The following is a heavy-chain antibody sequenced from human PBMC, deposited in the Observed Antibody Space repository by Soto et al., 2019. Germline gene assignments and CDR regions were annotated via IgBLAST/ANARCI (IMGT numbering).Heavy chain of an antibody. D-gene: IGHD5-18*01. Sequence: SETLSLTCTVSGGSVTSDEDYWTWIRQSPGKGLEWIGYISSSGSTGYNPSLKTRLSMSVDRSKNQFTLRLTSVTAADTAVYFCATESGSTYGYFDHWGQGTQVTVSS. V-gene: IGHV4-30-4*01. CDR2: ISSSGST. CDR3: ATESGSTYGYFDH. CDR1: GGSVTSDEDY. J-gene: IGHJ4*02.